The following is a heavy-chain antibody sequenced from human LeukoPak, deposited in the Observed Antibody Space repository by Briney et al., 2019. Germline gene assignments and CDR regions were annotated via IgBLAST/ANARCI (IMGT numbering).Heavy chain of an antibody. V-gene: IGHV4-28*05. D-gene: IGHD4-17*01. J-gene: IGHJ3*02. CDR3: ASKATTGPTKAAFDI. Sequence: SETLSLTCAVSGYSVSSSNYWAWIRQPPGKGLEWIGHIYYSGSIYYNPSLKSRVTMSVDTSKNRFSLKLSSVTAVDTAVYYCASKATTGPTKAAFDIWGQGTMVTVSS. CDR2: IYYSGSI. CDR1: GYSVSSSNY.